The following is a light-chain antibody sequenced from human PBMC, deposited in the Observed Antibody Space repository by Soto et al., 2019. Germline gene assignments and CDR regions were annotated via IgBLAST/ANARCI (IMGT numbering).Light chain of an antibody. Sequence: QTVVTQPASVSGSPGQSITISCTGTSSDVGSYNLVSWYQQYPGKVPKLMIYEDSKRPSGVSNRFSGSKSGNTASLTISGLQAEDEADYYCCSYAGSSTVVFGGGTKLTVL. CDR3: CSYAGSSTVV. CDR2: EDS. V-gene: IGLV2-23*01. J-gene: IGLJ2*01. CDR1: SSDVGSYNL.